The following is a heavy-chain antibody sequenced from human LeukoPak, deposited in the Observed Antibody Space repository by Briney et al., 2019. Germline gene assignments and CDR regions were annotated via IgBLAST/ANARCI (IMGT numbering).Heavy chain of an antibody. Sequence: PSETLSLTCTVSGGSISSSSYYWGWIRQPPGKGLEWIGSIYYSGSTYYNPSLKSRVTISVDTSKNQFSLKLSSVTAAGTAVYYCARDDGLPRSFLTRPMVRGSTRFDYWGQGTLVTVSS. CDR3: ARDDGLPRSFLTRPMVRGSTRFDY. J-gene: IGHJ4*02. CDR2: IYYSGST. D-gene: IGHD3-10*01. V-gene: IGHV4-39*07. CDR1: GGSISSSSYY.